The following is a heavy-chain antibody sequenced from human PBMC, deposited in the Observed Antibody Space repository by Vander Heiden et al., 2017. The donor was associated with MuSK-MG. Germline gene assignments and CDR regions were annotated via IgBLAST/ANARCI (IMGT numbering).Heavy chain of an antibody. CDR1: GFTFSSHS. D-gene: IGHD6-19*01. J-gene: IGHJ6*02. CDR2: ISSSSSYI. V-gene: IGHV3-21*01. Sequence: EVQLVESGGGLVKPGGSLRLTCAASGFTFSSHSMNWVRQAPGKGLEWVSSISSSSSYIYYADSVKGRFTISRDNAKNSLYLQMNSLRAEDTAVYYCARGTVAGRRFYYYYGMDVWGQGTTVTVSS. CDR3: ARGTVAGRRFYYYYGMDV.